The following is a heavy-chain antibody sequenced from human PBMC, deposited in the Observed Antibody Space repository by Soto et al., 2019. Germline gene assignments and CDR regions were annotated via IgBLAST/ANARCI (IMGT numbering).Heavy chain of an antibody. Sequence: PSETLSLTCTVSGGSISSGGYYWSWIRQHPGKGLEWIGYIYYSGSTYYNPSLKSRVTISVDTSKNQFSLKLSSVTAADTAVYYCARGGPTYYYDSSGYGRFDYWGQGALVTVSS. V-gene: IGHV4-31*03. D-gene: IGHD3-22*01. CDR2: IYYSGST. J-gene: IGHJ4*02. CDR3: ARGGPTYYYDSSGYGRFDY. CDR1: GGSISSGGYY.